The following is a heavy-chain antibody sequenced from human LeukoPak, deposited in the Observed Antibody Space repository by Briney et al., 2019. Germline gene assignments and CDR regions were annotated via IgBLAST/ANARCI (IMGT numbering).Heavy chain of an antibody. Sequence: SETLSLTCTVSGGSITGYYWSWIRQPPGKGLEWIGYIYYSGSTNYNPSLKSRVTISVDTSKNQFSLKLSSVTAADTAVYYCARGAVSGYYTGVGWFDPWGQGTLVTVSS. D-gene: IGHD3-3*01. J-gene: IGHJ5*02. V-gene: IGHV4-59*01. CDR1: GGSITGYY. CDR2: IYYSGST. CDR3: ARGAVSGYYTGVGWFDP.